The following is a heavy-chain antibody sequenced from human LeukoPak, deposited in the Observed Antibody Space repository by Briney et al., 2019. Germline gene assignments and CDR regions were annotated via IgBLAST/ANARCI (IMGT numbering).Heavy chain of an antibody. V-gene: IGHV4-34*01. Sequence: PSETLSLTCAVYGGSFSGYYWSWIRQPPGKGLEWIGEINHSGSTNYNPSLKSRVTISVDTSKNQFSLKLSSVTAADTAVYYCARGRPGFWSGYRLFDYWGQGTLVTVSS. D-gene: IGHD3-3*01. CDR1: GGSFSGYY. J-gene: IGHJ4*02. CDR2: INHSGST. CDR3: ARGRPGFWSGYRLFDY.